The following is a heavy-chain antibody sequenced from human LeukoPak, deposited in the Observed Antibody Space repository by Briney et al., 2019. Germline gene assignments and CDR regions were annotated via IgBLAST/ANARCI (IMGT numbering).Heavy chain of an antibody. CDR2: IIPIFGTA. J-gene: IGHJ5*02. CDR3: ARGVYSNYQNWFDP. Sequence: ASVKVSCKASGGTFSSYAISWVRQAPGQGLEWMGGIIPIFGTANYAQKFQGRVTITADKSTSTAYMELSSLRSEDTAVYYCARGVYSNYQNWFDPWGQGTLVTVSS. D-gene: IGHD4-11*01. V-gene: IGHV1-69*06. CDR1: GGTFSSYA.